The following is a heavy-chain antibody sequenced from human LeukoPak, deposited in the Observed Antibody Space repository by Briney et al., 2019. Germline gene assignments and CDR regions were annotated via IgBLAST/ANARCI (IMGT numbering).Heavy chain of an antibody. CDR1: GGSISSGDYY. J-gene: IGHJ4*02. V-gene: IGHV4-30-4*02. D-gene: IGHD6-13*01. Sequence: PSETLSLTCTVSGGSISSGDYYWSWIRQPPGKGLEWIGYIYYSGSTYYNPSLKSRVTISVDTSKNQFSLKLDSVTAADTAVYYCARGPRYSSRWYEFDYWGQGILVTVSS. CDR3: ARGPRYSSRWYEFDY. CDR2: IYYSGST.